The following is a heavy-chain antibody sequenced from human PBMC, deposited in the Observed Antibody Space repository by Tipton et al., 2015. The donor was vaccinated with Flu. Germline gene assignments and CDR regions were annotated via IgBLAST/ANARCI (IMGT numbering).Heavy chain of an antibody. Sequence: TLSLTCTVSGDSISTYYWSWIRQPPGTGLEWIGYIYDSGSPKYNPSLKSRVTISLDTSKNQFSLKMTTVTAADTAVYYCARMEWTVTTPRYFDLWGRGTLVTVSS. D-gene: IGHD4-17*01. V-gene: IGHV4-59*01. CDR2: IYDSGSP. CDR3: ARMEWTVTTPRYFDL. J-gene: IGHJ2*01. CDR1: GDSISTYY.